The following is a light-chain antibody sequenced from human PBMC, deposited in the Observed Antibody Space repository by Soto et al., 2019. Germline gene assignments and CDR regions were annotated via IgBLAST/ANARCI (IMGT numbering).Light chain of an antibody. CDR2: GAS. J-gene: IGKJ1*01. Sequence: IGMPQSTETLSVSPGERATLSCRASQSVSSNLAWYLQKPGQAPRLLIYGASTRATGIPARFSGSGSGTEFTLTISSLQSEDFAVYFCQQYNNWPPKFGQGTKVDTK. CDR3: QQYNNWPPK. CDR1: QSVSSN. V-gene: IGKV3-15*01.